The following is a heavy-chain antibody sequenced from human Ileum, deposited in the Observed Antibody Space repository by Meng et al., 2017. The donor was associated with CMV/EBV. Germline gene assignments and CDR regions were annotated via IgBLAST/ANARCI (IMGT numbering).Heavy chain of an antibody. CDR3: ARRDSSSSPPFDY. CDR1: GGSISSSSYY. J-gene: IGHJ4*02. D-gene: IGHD6-6*01. V-gene: IGHV4-39*07. Sequence: SETLSLTCTVSGGSISSSSYYWGWIRQPPGKGLEWIVSIYYSGSTYYNPSLKSRGTISVDTSKNQFSLKLSSVTAADTAVYYCARRDSSSSPPFDYWGQGKLVTVSS. CDR2: IYYSGST.